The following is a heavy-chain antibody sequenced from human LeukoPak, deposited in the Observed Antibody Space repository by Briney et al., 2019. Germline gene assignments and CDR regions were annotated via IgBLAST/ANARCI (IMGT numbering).Heavy chain of an antibody. CDR1: GFTFSRYG. D-gene: IGHD1-26*01. Sequence: GGSLRLSCAASGFTFSRYGMHWVRQAPGKGLEGVAVIWHDGSYEYYADSVKGRFTISIDSSKNTQYLQMNSLRAEDTAVYYCAKDGVGATSLDCWGQGTLVTVSS. CDR3: AKDGVGATSLDC. J-gene: IGHJ4*02. V-gene: IGHV3-33*06. CDR2: IWHDGSYE.